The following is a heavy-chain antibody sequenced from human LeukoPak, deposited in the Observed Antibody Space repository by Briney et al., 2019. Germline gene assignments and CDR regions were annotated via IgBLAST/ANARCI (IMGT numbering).Heavy chain of an antibody. Sequence: GGSLRLSCVASRFTFNKYYMSWVRQAPGKGLQWVANINPDGSEKYYVDSVKGRFTISRDNAKNSLYLQMNSLRAEDTAVYYCARTYAYDAPGDRGHWGQGTLVTVSS. V-gene: IGHV3-7*01. CDR3: ARTYAYDAPGDRGH. D-gene: IGHD3-16*01. J-gene: IGHJ4*02. CDR2: INPDGSEK. CDR1: RFTFNKYY.